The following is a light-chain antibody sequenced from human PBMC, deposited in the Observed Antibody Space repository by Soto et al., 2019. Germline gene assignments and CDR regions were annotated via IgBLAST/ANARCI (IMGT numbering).Light chain of an antibody. CDR1: SSDVGGYNY. CDR2: DVS. J-gene: IGLJ2*01. CDR3: SLYTSSSTYVV. Sequence: QSAQTQPASVSGSPGQSITISCTGRSSDVGGYNYVSWYQQHPGKAPKLMIYDVSNRPSGVSNRFSGSKSGNTASLTISGLQAEDAAHYYCSLYTSSSTYVVFGGGTKLTVL. V-gene: IGLV2-14*01.